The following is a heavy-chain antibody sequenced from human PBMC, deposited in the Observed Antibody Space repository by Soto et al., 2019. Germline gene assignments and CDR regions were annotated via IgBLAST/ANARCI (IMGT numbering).Heavy chain of an antibody. J-gene: IGHJ5*02. D-gene: IGHD4-17*01. V-gene: IGHV4-31*03. Sequence: QVQLQESGPGLVKPSQTLSLTCTVSGGSISSGGYYWSWIRQHPGKGLGWIGYIYYSGSTYYNPSLKSRVTISVDTSKNQFSLKLSSVTAADTAVYYCARDSGDYGSSLWFDPWGQGTLVTVSS. CDR1: GGSISSGGYY. CDR3: ARDSGDYGSSLWFDP. CDR2: IYYSGST.